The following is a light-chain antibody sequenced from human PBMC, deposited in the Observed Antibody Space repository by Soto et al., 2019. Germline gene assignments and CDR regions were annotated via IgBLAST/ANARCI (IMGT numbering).Light chain of an antibody. V-gene: IGKV3-20*01. CDR2: FTS. CDR3: QQYGTSPVT. Sequence: DIVLTQFPGILSLSPGERATLSCRASQTVSDNFLAWYQQKPGQSPRLLIYFTSSRATGIPDRFRGSGSGTDFTLTISRLEPEDFAVYYCQQYGTSPVTFGQGTKLEIQ. J-gene: IGKJ2*01. CDR1: QTVSDNF.